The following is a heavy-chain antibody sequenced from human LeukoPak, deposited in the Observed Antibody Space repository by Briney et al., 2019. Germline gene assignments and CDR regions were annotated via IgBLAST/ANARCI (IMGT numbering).Heavy chain of an antibody. D-gene: IGHD3-22*01. V-gene: IGHV4-30-4*01. CDR3: ARAFLTYYYDSSGYYYFDY. CDR2: IYYSGST. Sequence: PSETLSLTCTVSGGSISSGDYYWSWIRQPPGKGLEWIGYIYYSGSTYHNPSLKSRVTISVDTSKNQFSLKLSSVTAADTAVYYCARAFLTYYYDSSGYYYFDYWGQGTLVTVSS. CDR1: GGSISSGDYY. J-gene: IGHJ4*02.